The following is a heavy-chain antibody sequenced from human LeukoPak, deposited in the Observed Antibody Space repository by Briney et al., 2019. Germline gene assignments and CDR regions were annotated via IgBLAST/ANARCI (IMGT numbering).Heavy chain of an antibody. J-gene: IGHJ6*03. Sequence: SETLSLTCAVYGGSFSGYYWSWIRQPPGKGLEWIGEINHSGSTNYNPSLKSRVTISVDTSKNQFSLKLSSVTAADTAVYYCARGRAYSYGSYYYYYYMDVWGEGTTVTISS. D-gene: IGHD5-18*01. CDR2: INHSGST. V-gene: IGHV4-34*01. CDR1: GGSFSGYY. CDR3: ARGRAYSYGSYYYYYYMDV.